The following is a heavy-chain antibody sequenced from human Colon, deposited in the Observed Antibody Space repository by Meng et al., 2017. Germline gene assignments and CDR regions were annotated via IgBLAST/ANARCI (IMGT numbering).Heavy chain of an antibody. Sequence: VPLQHWAAGLLKPSAILSLTCAGYGGSFSGYYWSWIRQPPGKGLEWIGEINHSGSTNYNPSLKSRVTISVDTSKNQFSLKLSSVTAADTAVYYCARERLSSGWYGGRWFDPWGQGTLVTVSS. CDR3: ARERLSSGWYGGRWFDP. D-gene: IGHD6-19*01. V-gene: IGHV4-34*01. CDR1: GGSFSGYY. J-gene: IGHJ5*02. CDR2: INHSGST.